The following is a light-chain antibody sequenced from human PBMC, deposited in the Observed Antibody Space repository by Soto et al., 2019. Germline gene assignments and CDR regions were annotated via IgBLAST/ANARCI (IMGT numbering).Light chain of an antibody. J-gene: IGKJ4*01. CDR3: QQYGSSPLT. CDR1: QTGSRKY. CDR2: GTS. V-gene: IGKV3-20*01. Sequence: IVLTQSPGTVSLSPGERATLSCRASQTGSRKYLAWYKQKPGQAPRLLIYGTSIRATGIPDRFTGSGSGTDFTLTISRLEPEDFAVYYCQQYGSSPLTFGGGTKVDIK.